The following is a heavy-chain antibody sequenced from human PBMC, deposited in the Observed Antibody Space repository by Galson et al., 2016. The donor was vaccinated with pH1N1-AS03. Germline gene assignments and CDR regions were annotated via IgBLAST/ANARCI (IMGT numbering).Heavy chain of an antibody. D-gene: IGHD4-17*01. CDR3: ASRAYGDYVDYFDY. CDR2: IFPGDSDT. J-gene: IGHJ4*02. V-gene: IGHV5-51*01. Sequence: QSGAEVKKPGESLKISCKGSGYTFTKYWIGWVRQMPGKGLEWMGIIFPGDSDTRYRPSFQGQVTISADKSISTAYLQLNGLKASDTAMYYCASRAYGDYVDYFDYWGQGTLVTVSS. CDR1: GYTFTKYW.